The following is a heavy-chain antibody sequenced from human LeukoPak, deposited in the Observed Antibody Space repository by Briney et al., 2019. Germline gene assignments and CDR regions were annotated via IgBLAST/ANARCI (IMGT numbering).Heavy chain of an antibody. CDR2: ISYDGSNK. V-gene: IGHV3-30*03. D-gene: IGHD3-16*01. CDR1: GFTFSSYG. J-gene: IGHJ5*02. CDR3: ARDWGIDT. Sequence: GRSLRLSCVASGFTFSSYGMHWVRQAPGKGLEWVAVISYDGSNKYSADSVKGRFTISRDNSKNTLYLEMNSLRAEDTAVYYCARDWGIDTWGQGTLVTVSS.